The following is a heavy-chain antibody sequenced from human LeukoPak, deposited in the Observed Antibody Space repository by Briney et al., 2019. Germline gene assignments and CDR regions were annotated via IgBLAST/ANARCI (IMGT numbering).Heavy chain of an antibody. D-gene: IGHD1-7*01. CDR1: GFTFSSYA. CDR3: AKRRGLELLYYYYMDV. Sequence: GGSLRLSCAASGFTFSSYAMSWVRQAPGKGLEWVSAISGSGGSTYYADSVKGRFTISRDNSKNTLYLQMNSLRAEDTAVYHCAKRRGLELLYYYYMDVWGKGTTVTVS. V-gene: IGHV3-23*01. CDR2: ISGSGGST. J-gene: IGHJ6*03.